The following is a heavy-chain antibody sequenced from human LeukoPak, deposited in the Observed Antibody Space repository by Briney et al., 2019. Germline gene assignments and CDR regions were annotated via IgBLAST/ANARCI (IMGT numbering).Heavy chain of an antibody. CDR3: AKRPRSGWYFDY. D-gene: IGHD6-19*01. CDR2: INSDGSST. CDR1: GFTFSSYW. V-gene: IGHV3-74*01. Sequence: GSLRLSCAASGFTFSSYWMHWVRQAPGKGLVWVSRINSDGSSTSYADSVKGRFTISRDNAKNTLYLQMNSLRAEDTAVYYCAKRPRSGWYFDYWGQGTLVTVSS. J-gene: IGHJ4*02.